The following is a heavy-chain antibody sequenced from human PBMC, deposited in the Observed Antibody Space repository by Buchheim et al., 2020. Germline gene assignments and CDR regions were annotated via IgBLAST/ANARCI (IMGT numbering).Heavy chain of an antibody. CDR1: GGPISSSSYY. V-gene: IGHV4-39*07. Sequence: QLQLQESGPGLVKPSETLSLTCTVPGGPISSSSYYWGWIRQPPGKGLEWIGSIYYSGSTYYNPSLKSRVPIPVDTSKNQFSLKLSSVTAADTAVYYCARESIAVAGTDYWGQGTL. CDR2: IYYSGST. D-gene: IGHD6-19*01. CDR3: ARESIAVAGTDY. J-gene: IGHJ4*02.